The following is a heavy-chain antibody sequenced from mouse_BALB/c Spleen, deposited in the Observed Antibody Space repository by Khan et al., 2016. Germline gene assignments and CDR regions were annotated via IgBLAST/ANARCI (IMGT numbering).Heavy chain of an antibody. V-gene: IGHV3-1*02. Sequence: EVQLQESGPDLVKPSQSLSLTCTVTGYSITSGYSWHWIRQFPGNKLEWMGYIHYGGVTNYNPSLKSRISITRDTSKNQFFLQLNSVTTEDTATYYCTGSLYGSGPWFAYWGQGTLVTVSA. CDR3: TGSLYGSGPWFAY. D-gene: IGHD1-1*01. J-gene: IGHJ3*01. CDR2: IHYGGVT. CDR1: GYSITSGYS.